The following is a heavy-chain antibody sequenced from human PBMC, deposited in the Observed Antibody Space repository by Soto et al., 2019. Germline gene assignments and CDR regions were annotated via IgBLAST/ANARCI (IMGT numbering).Heavy chain of an antibody. CDR3: ARQPMTTVTPGGGYYYGMDV. Sequence: SVKVSCKASGGTFSSYAISWVRQAPGQGLEWMGGIIPIFGTANYAQKFQGRVTITADESTSTAYMELSSLRSEDTAMYYCARQPMTTVTPGGGYYYGMDVWGQGTTVTVSS. CDR2: IIPIFGTA. CDR1: GGTFSSYA. D-gene: IGHD4-4*01. J-gene: IGHJ6*02. V-gene: IGHV1-69*13.